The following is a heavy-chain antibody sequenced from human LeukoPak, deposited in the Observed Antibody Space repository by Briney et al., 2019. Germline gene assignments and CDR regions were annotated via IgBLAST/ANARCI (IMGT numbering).Heavy chain of an antibody. CDR1: GGSISSHY. CDR3: ARLYDSSGYTNWLDP. J-gene: IGHJ5*02. V-gene: IGHV4-59*11. D-gene: IGHD3-22*01. Sequence: SETLSLTCTVSGGSISSHYWSWIRQPPGKGLEWIGYIYYSGSTKYNPSLKSRVTISVDTSESQFSLKLSSVTAADAAVYYCARLYDSSGYTNWLDPWGQGTLVTVSS. CDR2: IYYSGST.